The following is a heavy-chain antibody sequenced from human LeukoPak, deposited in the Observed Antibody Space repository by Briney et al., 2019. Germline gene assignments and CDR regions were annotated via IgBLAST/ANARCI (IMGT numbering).Heavy chain of an antibody. CDR1: GFTFSNAW. J-gene: IGHJ4*02. V-gene: IGHV3-15*01. CDR3: TAGTGRSDFDY. Sequence: PGGSLRLSCAASGFTFSNAWMSWVRQAPGGGLEWVGRIKRKGDDGTIDYAAAVKGRLSISRDDSKNTLYLQMNSLKSEDTAVYYCTAGTGRSDFDYWGQGTLVTVSS. D-gene: IGHD3/OR15-3a*01. CDR2: IKRKGDDGTI.